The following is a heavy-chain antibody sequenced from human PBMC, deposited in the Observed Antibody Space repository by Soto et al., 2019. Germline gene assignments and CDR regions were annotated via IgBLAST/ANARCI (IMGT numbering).Heavy chain of an antibody. CDR3: ARRNSSSWYGGHDYYYGMDV. Sequence: GASVKVSCKASGGTFSSYAISWVRQAPGQGLEWMGGIIPIFGTANYAQKFQGRVTITADESTSTAYMELSSLRSEDTAVYYCARRNSSSWYGGHDYYYGMDVWGQGTTVTVSS. J-gene: IGHJ6*02. V-gene: IGHV1-69*13. CDR2: IIPIFGTA. CDR1: GGTFSSYA. D-gene: IGHD6-13*01.